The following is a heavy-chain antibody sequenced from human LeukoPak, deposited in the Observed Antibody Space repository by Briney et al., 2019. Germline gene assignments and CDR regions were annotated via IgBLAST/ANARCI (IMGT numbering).Heavy chain of an antibody. CDR3: ARKVELLWFGELSYGMDV. J-gene: IGHJ6*02. CDR2: ISSSSSYI. Sequence: GALRLSCAASGFTFSSYGMHWVRQAPGKGLEWVSSISSSSSYIYYADSVKGRFTISRDNAKNSLYLQMNSLRAEDTAVYYCARKVELLWFGELSYGMDVWGQGTTVTVSS. V-gene: IGHV3-21*01. CDR1: GFTFSSYG. D-gene: IGHD3-10*01.